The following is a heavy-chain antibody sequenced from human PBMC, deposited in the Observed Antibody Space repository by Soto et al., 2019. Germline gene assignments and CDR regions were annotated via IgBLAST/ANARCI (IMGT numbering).Heavy chain of an antibody. CDR3: ARDPWYYYDSSGYSWYAFDI. D-gene: IGHD3-22*01. V-gene: IGHV1-2*02. CDR2: INPNSGGT. Sequence: ASVKVSCKASGDTFTGYYMHWVRQAPGQGLEWMGWINPNSGGTNYAQKFQGRVTMTRDTSINTAYMELSRLRSDDTAVYYCARDPWYYYDSSGYSWYAFDIWGHGNIVPVSS. J-gene: IGHJ3*02. CDR1: GDTFTGYY.